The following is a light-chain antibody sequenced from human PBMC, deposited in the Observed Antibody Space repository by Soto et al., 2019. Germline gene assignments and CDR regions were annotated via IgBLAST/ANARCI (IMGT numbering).Light chain of an antibody. CDR2: GAS. CDR3: QQYKDWPPIT. CDR1: RSASDR. V-gene: IGKV3-15*01. J-gene: IGKJ1*01. Sequence: EIVMTQSPATLSVSPGERVTLCCRASRSASDRLAWYQQKPGQGPRLLIYGASIRADGVPVRFSGSGSGTEFTLTISSLQSEDFAVYYCQQYKDWPPITFGQGTKVEI.